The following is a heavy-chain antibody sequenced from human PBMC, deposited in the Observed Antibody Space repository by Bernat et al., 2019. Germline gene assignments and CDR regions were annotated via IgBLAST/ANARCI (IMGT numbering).Heavy chain of an antibody. CDR2: INHSGST. CDR3: ARARITIFGVVREFDY. V-gene: IGHV4-34*01. CDR1: GGSFSGYY. D-gene: IGHD3-3*01. Sequence: QVQLQQWGAGLLKPSETLSLTCAVYGGSFSGYYWSWIRQPPGKGLEWIGEINHSGSTNYNPSLKSRVTISVDTSKNQFSLKLSSVTAADTAVYYCARARITIFGVVREFDYWGQGTLVTVSS. J-gene: IGHJ4*02.